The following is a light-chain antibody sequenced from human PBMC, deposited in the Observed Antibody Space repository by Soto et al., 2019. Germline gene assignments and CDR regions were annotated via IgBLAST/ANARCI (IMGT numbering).Light chain of an antibody. CDR3: QQYGSSPYT. CDR1: QSVSSSG. J-gene: IGKJ2*01. V-gene: IGKV3-20*01. Sequence: ETVLTQSPGTLSLSPGEIATLSFSASQSVSSSGLAWYQQKSGQAPRLLIYSASGRATGIPDRFSGSGSGTEFTLTISRLEPEDFAVYYCQQYGSSPYTFGLGTKLEIK. CDR2: SAS.